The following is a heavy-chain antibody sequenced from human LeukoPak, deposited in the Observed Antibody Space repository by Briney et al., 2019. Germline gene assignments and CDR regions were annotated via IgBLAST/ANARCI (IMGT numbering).Heavy chain of an antibody. J-gene: IGHJ4*02. CDR1: GFTFNDYA. CDR2: ISWNRNTI. D-gene: IGHD4-17*01. Sequence: GGSLRLSCAASGFTFNDYAMHWVRHAPGKGLEWVAGISWNRNTIGYADSLRGRFTIFRDDGENSLYLQMNSLRPEDTALYYCAKDADDSGDYVGIDYWGQGILVTVSS. V-gene: IGHV3-9*01. CDR3: AKDADDSGDYVGIDY.